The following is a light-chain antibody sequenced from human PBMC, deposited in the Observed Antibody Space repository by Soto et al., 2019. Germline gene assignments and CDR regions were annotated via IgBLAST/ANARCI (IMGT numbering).Light chain of an antibody. Sequence: QSVLTQPPSVSAAPGQRVTISCIGSSSNIGAGYEAHWYQQVPGTAPKLLIYENNNRPSGVPDRFSGSKSGTSASLAITRLQAEDEAEYYCQSYDSSLSGYVFGTGTKVTVL. CDR2: ENN. CDR3: QSYDSSLSGYV. CDR1: SSNIGAGYE. J-gene: IGLJ1*01. V-gene: IGLV1-40*01.